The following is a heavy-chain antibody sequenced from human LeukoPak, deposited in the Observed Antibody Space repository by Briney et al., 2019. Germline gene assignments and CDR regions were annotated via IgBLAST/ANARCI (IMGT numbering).Heavy chain of an antibody. CDR1: GFTFSNYD. V-gene: IGHV3-13*01. Sequence: GGSLRLSCAASGFTFSNYDMHRVRQAPGKGLEWVSAFHTDGDTYYLDSVKGRFTISREDAKNSLYLQMNTLRAGDTAVYYCARGSGPGVTTIDSWGQGTLVIVSS. D-gene: IGHD4-17*01. J-gene: IGHJ4*02. CDR3: ARGSGPGVTTIDS. CDR2: FHTDGDT.